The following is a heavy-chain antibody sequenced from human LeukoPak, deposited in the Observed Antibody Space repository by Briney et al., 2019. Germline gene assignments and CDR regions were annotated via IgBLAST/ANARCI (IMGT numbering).Heavy chain of an antibody. Sequence: GGSLRLSCVASGFTFSSYWMSWVRQAPGKGLEWVANIKQDGSEKYYVDSVKGRFTISRDNAKNSLYLQMNSLRAEDTAVYYCARENNIVVVPADFDYWGQGTLVTVSS. CDR1: GFTFSSYW. J-gene: IGHJ4*02. CDR2: IKQDGSEK. D-gene: IGHD2-2*01. V-gene: IGHV3-7*03. CDR3: ARENNIVVVPADFDY.